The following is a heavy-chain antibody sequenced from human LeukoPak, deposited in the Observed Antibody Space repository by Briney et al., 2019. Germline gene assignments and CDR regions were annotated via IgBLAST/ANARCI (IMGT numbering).Heavy chain of an antibody. CDR1: GGSISSYY. Sequence: SEILSLTCTVSGGSISSYYWSWIRQPPGKGLEWIGYIYYSGSTNYNPSLKSRVTISVDTSKNQFSLKLSSVTAADTAVYYCARSGCSSTSCSRSDAFDIWGQGTMVTVSS. D-gene: IGHD2-2*01. J-gene: IGHJ3*02. CDR3: ARSGCSSTSCSRSDAFDI. V-gene: IGHV4-59*01. CDR2: IYYSGST.